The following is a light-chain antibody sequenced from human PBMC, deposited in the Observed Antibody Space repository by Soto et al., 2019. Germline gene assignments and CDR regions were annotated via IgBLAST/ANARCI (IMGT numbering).Light chain of an antibody. CDR3: SLYTSSSTWV. CDR1: SSDVGSYNR. Sequence: QSALTQPPSVSGSPGQSVTISCTGTSSDVGSYNRVSWYQQPPGTAPKLMIYEVSNRPSGVPDRFSGSKSSNTASLTISGLQAEDEADYYCSLYTSSSTWVFGGGTKLTVL. J-gene: IGLJ3*02. V-gene: IGLV2-18*01. CDR2: EVS.